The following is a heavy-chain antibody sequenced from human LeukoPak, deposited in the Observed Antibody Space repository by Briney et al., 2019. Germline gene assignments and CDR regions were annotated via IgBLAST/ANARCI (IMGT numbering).Heavy chain of an antibody. D-gene: IGHD6-13*01. CDR1: GGTFSSYA. CDR2: INPNSGGT. CDR3: ARDSIAAAGTGYYYGMDV. J-gene: IGHJ6*02. V-gene: IGHV1-2*02. Sequence: GASVKVSCKASGGTFSSYAISWVRQAPGQGLEWMGWINPNSGGTNYAQKFQGRVTMTRDTSISTAYMELSRLRSDDTAVYYCARDSIAAAGTGYYYGMDVWGQGTTVTVSS.